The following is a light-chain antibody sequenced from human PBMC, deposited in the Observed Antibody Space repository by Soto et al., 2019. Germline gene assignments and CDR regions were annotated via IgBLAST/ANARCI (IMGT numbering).Light chain of an antibody. Sequence: EIVLTQSPATLSLSPGERATLSCQASQSLDSYLAWYQQKPGQPPRLLIYDASSRATGIPARFSGSGSGTDFTLTISSLEPEDFAVYYCHQRSDWPIAFGGGTKVDIK. CDR2: DAS. V-gene: IGKV3-11*01. CDR3: HQRSDWPIA. CDR1: QSLDSY. J-gene: IGKJ4*01.